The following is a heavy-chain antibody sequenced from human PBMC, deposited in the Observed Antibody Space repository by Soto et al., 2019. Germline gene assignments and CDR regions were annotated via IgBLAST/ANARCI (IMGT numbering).Heavy chain of an antibody. CDR1: GGSIRSSSYY. V-gene: IGHV4-39*07. J-gene: IGHJ5*02. Sequence: SETLSLTCTVSGGSIRSSSYYWGWIRQPPGKGLEWIGYIYHSGSTYYNPSLKSRVTISVDRSKNQFSLKLSSVTAADTAVYYCARVPSPWGQGTLVTVSS. CDR2: IYHSGST. CDR3: ARVPSP.